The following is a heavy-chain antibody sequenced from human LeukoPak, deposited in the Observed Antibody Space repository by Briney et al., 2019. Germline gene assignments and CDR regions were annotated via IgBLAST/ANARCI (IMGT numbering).Heavy chain of an antibody. CDR2: IYYSGST. CDR3: ARDAEEYCSGGSCYRIDP. V-gene: IGHV4-31*03. D-gene: IGHD2-15*01. Sequence: PSQTLSLTCTVSGCSISSGGYYWSWIRQHPGKGLEWIGYIYYSGSTYYNPSLKSRVTISVDTSKNQFSLKLSSVTAADTAVYYCARDAEEYCSGGSCYRIDPWGQGTLVTVSS. J-gene: IGHJ5*02. CDR1: GCSISSGGYY.